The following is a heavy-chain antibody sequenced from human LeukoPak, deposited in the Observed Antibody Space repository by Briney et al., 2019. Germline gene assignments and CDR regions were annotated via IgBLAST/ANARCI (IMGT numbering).Heavy chain of an antibody. J-gene: IGHJ4*02. Sequence: GESLKISCAASGFTFDDYGMSWVRQAPGKGLEWVSGINWNGGSTGYADSVKGRFTISRDNAKNSLYLQMNSLRAEDTALYYCARDRGPIAVAGPVDYWGQGTLVTVSS. D-gene: IGHD6-19*01. CDR2: INWNGGST. V-gene: IGHV3-20*04. CDR1: GFTFDDYG. CDR3: ARDRGPIAVAGPVDY.